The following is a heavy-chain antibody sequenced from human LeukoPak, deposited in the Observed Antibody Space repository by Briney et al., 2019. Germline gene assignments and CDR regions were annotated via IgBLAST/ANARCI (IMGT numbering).Heavy chain of an antibody. CDR1: GYTFTSYY. CDR3: ARDFWEGGSYWGLGGDY. D-gene: IGHD1-26*01. J-gene: IGHJ4*02. CDR2: LNPSGGST. V-gene: IGHV1-46*01. Sequence: GASVKVSCKASGYTFTSYYMHWVRQAPGQGLEWMGILNPSGGSTTYAQKFQGRVTMTRDTSTSTVYMELSSLRSEDTAVYYCARDFWEGGSYWGLGGDYWGQGTLVTVSS.